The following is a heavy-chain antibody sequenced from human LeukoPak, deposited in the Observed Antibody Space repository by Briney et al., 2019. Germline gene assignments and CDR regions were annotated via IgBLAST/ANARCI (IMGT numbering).Heavy chain of an antibody. CDR3: ARVTKGAFDI. CDR1: GFTFDDYG. D-gene: IGHD2-8*01. Sequence: GGSLRLSCAASGFTFDDYGMSWVRQAPGKGLVWVSRINSDGSSTSYADSVKGRFTISRDNAKNTLYLQMNSLRAEDTAVYYCARVTKGAFDIWGQGTLVTVSS. CDR2: INSDGSST. J-gene: IGHJ4*02. V-gene: IGHV3-74*01.